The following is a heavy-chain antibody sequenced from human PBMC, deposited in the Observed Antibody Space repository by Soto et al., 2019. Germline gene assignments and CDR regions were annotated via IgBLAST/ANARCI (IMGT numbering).Heavy chain of an antibody. V-gene: IGHV3-74*01. Sequence: GGLIRLSCRAAEGKCGDHVRHWISKKQGKGLVWVSRINSDGSSTSYADSVKGRFTISRDNAKNTLYLQMNSLRAEDTAVYYCVIVGIQQQQAYYYHG. D-gene: IGHD6-13*01. J-gene: IGHJ6*01. CDR2: INSDGSST. CDR3: VIVGIQQQQAYYYHG. CDR1: EGKCGDHV.